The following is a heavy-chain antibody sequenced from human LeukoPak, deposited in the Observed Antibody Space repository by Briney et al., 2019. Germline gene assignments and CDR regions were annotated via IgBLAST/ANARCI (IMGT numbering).Heavy chain of an antibody. Sequence: GGSLRLSCAASGFTFSSYGMHWVRQAPGKGLEWVAVIWYDGSNKYYADSVKGRFTISRDNSKNTLYLQMNSLRAEDTAVYYCARDTRPMVRGVIQYYYYYGMDVWGQGTTVTVSS. J-gene: IGHJ6*02. CDR2: IWYDGSNK. D-gene: IGHD3-10*01. CDR1: GFTFSSYG. V-gene: IGHV3-33*01. CDR3: ARDTRPMVRGVIQYYYYYGMDV.